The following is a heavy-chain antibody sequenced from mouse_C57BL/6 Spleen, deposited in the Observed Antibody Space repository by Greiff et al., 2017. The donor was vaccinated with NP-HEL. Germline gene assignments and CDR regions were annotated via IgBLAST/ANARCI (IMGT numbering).Heavy chain of an antibody. CDR3: ARRDGYLSN. Sequence: VKLQQPGAELVRPGSSVKLSCKASGYTFTSYWMDWVKQRPGQGLEWIGNIYPSDSETHYNQKFKDKATLTVDKSSSTAYMQLSSLTSEDSAVYYCARRDGYLSNWGQGTLVTVSA. CDR2: IYPSDSET. D-gene: IGHD2-3*01. V-gene: IGHV1-61*01. CDR1: GYTFTSYW. J-gene: IGHJ3*01.